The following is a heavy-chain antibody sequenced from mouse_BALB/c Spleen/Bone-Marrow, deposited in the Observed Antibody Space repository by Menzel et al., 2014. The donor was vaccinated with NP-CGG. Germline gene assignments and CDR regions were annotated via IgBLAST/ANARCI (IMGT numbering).Heavy chain of an antibody. V-gene: IGHV5-9-4*01. Sequence: EVKVVESGGGLVKPGGSLKLSCAASGFTFSSYAMPWVRQSPEKRLEWVAEISSGGSYTYYPDTVTGRFTISRDNAKNTLYLEMSSLRSEDTAMYYCAREGLRRRAAMDYWGQGTSVTVSS. J-gene: IGHJ4*01. CDR1: GFTFSSYA. CDR3: AREGLRRRAAMDY. CDR2: ISSGGSYT. D-gene: IGHD2-4*01.